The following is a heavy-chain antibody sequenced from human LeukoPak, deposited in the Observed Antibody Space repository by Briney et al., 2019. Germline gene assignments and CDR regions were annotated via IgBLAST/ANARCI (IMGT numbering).Heavy chain of an antibody. CDR2: ISGSGGST. J-gene: IGHJ4*02. CDR3: AKDLMYYYGSGSCGFDY. V-gene: IGHV3-23*01. CDR1: GFTFSSYW. Sequence: GGSLRLSCAASGFTFSSYWMSWVRQAPGKGLEWVSAISGSGGSTYYADSVKGRFTISRDNSKNTLYLQMNSLRAEDTAVYYCAKDLMYYYGSGSCGFDYWGQGTLVTVSS. D-gene: IGHD3-10*01.